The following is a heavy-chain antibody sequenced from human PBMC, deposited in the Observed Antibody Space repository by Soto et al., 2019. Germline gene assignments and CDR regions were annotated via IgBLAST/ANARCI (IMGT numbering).Heavy chain of an antibody. Sequence: PGGSLRLSCAASGFTFSSHAISWVRQAPGKGLEWVSAISGSGGRTYYADSVKGRFTISRDNSKNTLYLQMNGLRAEDTAVYYCAKGTVAGTSDFDYWGQGTLVTVSA. CDR3: AKGTVAGTSDFDY. J-gene: IGHJ4*02. D-gene: IGHD6-19*01. V-gene: IGHV3-23*01. CDR1: GFTFSSHA. CDR2: ISGSGGRT.